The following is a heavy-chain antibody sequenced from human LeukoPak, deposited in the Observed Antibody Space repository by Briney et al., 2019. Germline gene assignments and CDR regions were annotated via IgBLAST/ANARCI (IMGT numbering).Heavy chain of an antibody. J-gene: IGHJ6*03. CDR3: ARDPEGDSYYYYMDV. CDR1: GFTFSSYG. CDR2: IRYDGSNK. Sequence: GGSLRLSCAASGFTFSSYGMHWVRQAPGKGLEWVAFIRYDGSNKYYADSVKGRFTISRDNSKNTLYLQMNSLRAEDTAVYYCARDPEGDSYYYYMDVWGKGTTVTVSS. D-gene: IGHD1-14*01. V-gene: IGHV3-30*02.